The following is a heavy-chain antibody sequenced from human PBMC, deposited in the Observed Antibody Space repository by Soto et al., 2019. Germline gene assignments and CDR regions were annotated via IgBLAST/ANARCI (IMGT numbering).Heavy chain of an antibody. J-gene: IGHJ4*02. D-gene: IGHD6-6*01. CDR2: IYYSGST. CDR3: ARDRSSSSSVLDY. CDR1: GGSISSGGYY. V-gene: IGHV4-31*03. Sequence: QVQLQESGPGLVKPSQTLSLTCTVSGGSISSGGYYWSWIRQHPGKGLEWIGYIYYSGSTYYNPSLKSRVTISVDTSKNQFSQKLSSVTAADTAVYYCARDRSSSSSVLDYWGQGTLVTVSS.